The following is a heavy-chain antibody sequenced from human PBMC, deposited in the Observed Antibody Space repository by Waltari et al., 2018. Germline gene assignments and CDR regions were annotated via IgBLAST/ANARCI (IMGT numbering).Heavy chain of an antibody. CDR3: VRGFYDILTGYYSGSDY. CDR2: IYYSGST. D-gene: IGHD3-9*01. V-gene: IGHV4-59*11. CDR1: GGSIRSHY. Sequence: QVQLQESGPGLVKPSETLSLTCIVPGGSIRSHYWRWIRQPPGKGLEWIGYIYYSGSTNYNPSLKSRVTISVDTSKNQFSLKLSSVTAADTAVYYCVRGFYDILTGYYSGSDYWGQGTLVTVSS. J-gene: IGHJ4*02.